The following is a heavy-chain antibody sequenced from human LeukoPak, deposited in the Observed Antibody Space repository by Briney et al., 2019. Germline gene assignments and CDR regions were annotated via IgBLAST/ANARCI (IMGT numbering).Heavy chain of an antibody. CDR1: GXSFTSYW. J-gene: IGHJ4*02. D-gene: IGHD6-13*01. Sequence: GESLRISFKGSGXSFTSYWISWVRQMPGKGVEWMGRIDPSDSYTNYSPSFQGHVTISADKSISTAYLQWSSLKASDTAMYYCARGDSSSPALFNYWGQGTLSPSPQ. V-gene: IGHV5-10-1*01. CDR2: IDPSDSYT. CDR3: ARGDSSSPALFNY.